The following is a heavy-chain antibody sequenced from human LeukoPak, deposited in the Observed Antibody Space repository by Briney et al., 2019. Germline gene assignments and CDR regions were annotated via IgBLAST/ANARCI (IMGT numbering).Heavy chain of an antibody. CDR1: GGSISSYY. D-gene: IGHD3-10*01. CDR3: VRRDTDDPGAFDI. J-gene: IGHJ3*02. CDR2: IYYSGST. V-gene: IGHV4-59*01. Sequence: SETLSLTCTVSGGSISSYYWSWIRQPPGKGLEWIGYIYYSGSTNYNPSLKSRVTISVDTSKNQFSLKLSSVTAADTAVYYCVRRDTDDPGAFDIWGQGTMVTVSS.